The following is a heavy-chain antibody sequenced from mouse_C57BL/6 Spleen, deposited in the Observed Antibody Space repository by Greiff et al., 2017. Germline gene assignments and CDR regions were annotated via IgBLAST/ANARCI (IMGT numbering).Heavy chain of an antibody. V-gene: IGHV1-52*01. D-gene: IGHD2-2*01. CDR2: IDPSDSET. J-gene: IGHJ4*01. Sequence: VQLQQPGAELVRPGSSVKLSCKASGYTFTSYWMHWVKQRPIQGLEWIGNIDPSDSETHYNQKFKDKATLTVDKSSSTAYMQLSSLTSEDSAVYYCASGLRRGYYAMDYWGQGTSVTVSS. CDR1: GYTFTSYW. CDR3: ASGLRRGYYAMDY.